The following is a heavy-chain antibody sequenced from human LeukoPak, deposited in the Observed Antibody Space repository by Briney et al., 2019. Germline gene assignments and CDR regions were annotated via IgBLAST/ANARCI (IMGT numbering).Heavy chain of an antibody. V-gene: IGHV1-46*01. CDR2: INPSGGST. Sequence: ASVNVSCKASGYTFTSYYMHWVRQAPGQGLEWMGIINPSGGSTSYAQKFQGRVTMTRDTSTSTVYMELSSLRSEDTAVYYCARSGQLVRGFDYWGQGTLVTVSS. CDR1: GYTFTSYY. D-gene: IGHD6-6*01. J-gene: IGHJ4*02. CDR3: ARSGQLVRGFDY.